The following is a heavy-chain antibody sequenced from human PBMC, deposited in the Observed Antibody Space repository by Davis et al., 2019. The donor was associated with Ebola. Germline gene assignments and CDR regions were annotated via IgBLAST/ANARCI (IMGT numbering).Heavy chain of an antibody. CDR3: ARGPNYVWGSYRYTA. CDR1: AGSVSSGSYY. J-gene: IGHJ4*02. D-gene: IGHD3-16*02. CDR2: IYYSGST. Sequence: SQTLSPTCTLSAGSVSSGSYYWSWIRQPPGKGLEWIGYIYYSGSTNYNPSLKSRVTISVDTSKNQFSLKLSSVTAADTAVYYCARGPNYVWGSYRYTAWGQGTLVTVSS. V-gene: IGHV4-61*01.